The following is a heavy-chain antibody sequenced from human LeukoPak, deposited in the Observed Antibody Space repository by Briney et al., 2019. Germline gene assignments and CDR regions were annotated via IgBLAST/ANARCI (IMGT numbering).Heavy chain of an antibody. D-gene: IGHD6-13*01. CDR1: GGTFSSYA. CDR3: ARDRAAAGLNNWFGP. V-gene: IGHV1-69*06. CDR2: IIPIFGTA. J-gene: IGHJ5*02. Sequence: GASVTVSCKASGGTFSSYAISWVRQAPGQGLEWMGGIIPIFGTANYAQKFQGRVTITADKSTSTAYMELSSLRSEDTAVYYCARDRAAAGLNNWFGPWGQGTRVTVSS.